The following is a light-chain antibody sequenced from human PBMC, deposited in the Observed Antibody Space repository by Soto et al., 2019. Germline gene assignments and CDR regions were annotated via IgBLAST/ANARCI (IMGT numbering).Light chain of an antibody. CDR1: QSGSSN. CDR2: GAS. CDR3: QQYENLPAGT. J-gene: IGKJ1*01. Sequence: EIVMTQSPATLYVSPGERATLSCRASQSGSSNLAWYLQKPGQPPRLLIYGASTRATGIPARFSGSGSGTESTLTINGLQSEDCAVYYCQQYENLPAGTFGQGTKVETK. V-gene: IGKV3-15*01.